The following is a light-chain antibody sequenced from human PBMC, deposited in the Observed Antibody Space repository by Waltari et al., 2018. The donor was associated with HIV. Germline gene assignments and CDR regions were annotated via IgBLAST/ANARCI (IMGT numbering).Light chain of an antibody. J-gene: IGLJ3*02. CDR1: SSDVGSYKF. CDR3: CSYAGNNTLV. V-gene: IGLV2-23*01. Sequence: QSALPQPASVSGSPGQSITIPSPGTSSDVGSYKFVSWYQQHPGKAPKFIIYEGTKRPSVVASRFSGSKSGNTASLTISGLQAEDEADYHCCSYAGNNTLVFGGGTKLTVI. CDR2: EGT.